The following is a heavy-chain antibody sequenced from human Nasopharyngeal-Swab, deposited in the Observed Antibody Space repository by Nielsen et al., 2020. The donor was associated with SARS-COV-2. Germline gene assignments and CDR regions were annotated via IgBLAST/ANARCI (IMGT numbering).Heavy chain of an antibody. CDR3: ARLGSGSWYANWFDP. CDR2: IYSGGST. D-gene: IGHD6-13*01. Sequence: WIRQPPGKGLEWVSVIYSGGSTYYADSVKGRFTISRDNSKDTLYLQMNSLRAEDTAVYYCARLGSGSWYANWFDPWGQGTLVTVSS. V-gene: IGHV3-53*01. J-gene: IGHJ5*02.